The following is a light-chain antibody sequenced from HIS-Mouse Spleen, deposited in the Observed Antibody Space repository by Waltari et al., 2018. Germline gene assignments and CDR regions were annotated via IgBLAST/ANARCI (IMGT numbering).Light chain of an antibody. J-gene: IGLJ1*01. V-gene: IGLV2-8*01. CDR3: SSYAGSNNYV. CDR2: EVS. Sequence: QSALTQPPSASGSPGQSVTISCTGTSRDVGGYTYVAWYQQHPGKAPKLMIYEVSKRPSGVPDRFSGSKSGNTASLTVSGLQAEDEADYYCSSYAGSNNYVFGTGTKVTVL. CDR1: SRDVGGYTY.